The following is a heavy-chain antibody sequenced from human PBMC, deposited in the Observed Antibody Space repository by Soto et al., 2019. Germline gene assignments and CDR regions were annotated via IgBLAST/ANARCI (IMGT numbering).Heavy chain of an antibody. Sequence: PSETLSLTCTVSGSTISSFYWAWIRQPPGKGLEWIGSVYYRGDTNYNPSLKSRVIISVDSSKRQVSLRLSSVTAADTAFYYCTRVGGPGTSVTVSS. CDR1: GSTISSFY. J-gene: IGHJ6*02. V-gene: IGHV4-59*01. CDR2: VYYRGDT. CDR3: TRV.